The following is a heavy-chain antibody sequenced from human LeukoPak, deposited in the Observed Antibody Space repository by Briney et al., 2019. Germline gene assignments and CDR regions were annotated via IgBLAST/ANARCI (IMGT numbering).Heavy chain of an antibody. CDR2: IKEDGSEK. CDR1: GFTFSSYW. V-gene: IGHV3-7*01. J-gene: IGHJ4*03. CDR3: ARGYGGYSDY. D-gene: IGHD4-23*01. Sequence: PGGSLRLSCAASGFTFSSYWMSWVRQAPGKGLEWVANIKEDGSEKHYVDSVKGRFTISRDNAKNSLYLQMNSLRVEDTAVYYCARGYGGYSDYWGQGTTVTVSS.